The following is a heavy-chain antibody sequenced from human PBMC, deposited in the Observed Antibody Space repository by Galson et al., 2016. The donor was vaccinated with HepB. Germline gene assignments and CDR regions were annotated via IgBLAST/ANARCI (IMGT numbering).Heavy chain of an antibody. CDR3: AFKYYDILTGYATDHYYYYGMDV. V-gene: IGHV4-4*02. CDR2: IYHSGGT. J-gene: IGHJ6*02. CDR1: GGSISSSNW. D-gene: IGHD3-9*01. Sequence: SETLSLTCAVSGGSISSSNWWSWVRQPPGKGLEWIGEIYHSGGTYYNPSLKSRVTISVDTSKNQFSLKLSSVTAADTAVYYCAFKYYDILTGYATDHYYYYGMDVWGQGNTVTVSS.